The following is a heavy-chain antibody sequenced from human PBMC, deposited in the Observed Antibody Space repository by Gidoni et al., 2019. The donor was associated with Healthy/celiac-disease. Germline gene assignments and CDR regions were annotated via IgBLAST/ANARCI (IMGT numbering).Heavy chain of an antibody. CDR2: ISGSCGST. D-gene: IGHD2-15*01. CDR3: AKVARLYCSGGSCYPGYFDY. V-gene: IGHV3-23*01. CDR1: GFTFSSYV. J-gene: IGHJ4*02. Sequence: EVQLLESGGGLVQPGGCLRRSCAASGFTFSSYVISCVRQARGKGREWVSAISGSCGSTYYADSVQGRFTISRANAKNTLCLQMNGLRAEDTAVYYCAKVARLYCSGGSCYPGYFDYWGQGTLVTVSS.